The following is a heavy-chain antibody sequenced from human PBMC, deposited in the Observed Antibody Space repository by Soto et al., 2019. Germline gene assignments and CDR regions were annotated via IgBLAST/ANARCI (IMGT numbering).Heavy chain of an antibody. Sequence: PSETLSLTCAVYGGSFSGYYWSWIRQPPGKGLEWIGEINHSGSTNYNPSLKSRVTISVDTSKNQFSLKLSSVTAADTAVYYCASLLPRYCSGGSCYGTTNDYWGQGTLVTVSS. CDR1: GGSFSGYY. CDR3: ASLLPRYCSGGSCYGTTNDY. V-gene: IGHV4-34*01. D-gene: IGHD2-15*01. J-gene: IGHJ4*02. CDR2: INHSGST.